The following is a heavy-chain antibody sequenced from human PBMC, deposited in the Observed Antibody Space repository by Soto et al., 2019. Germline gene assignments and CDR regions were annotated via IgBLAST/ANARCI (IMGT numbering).Heavy chain of an antibody. Sequence: PSETLSLTCTVSGGSISSSSYYWCWIRQPPGKGLEWSGSIYYSGSTYYNPSLKSRVTISVDTSKNQFSLKLSSVTAADTAVYYCASGYSYGYFDYWGQGTLVTVSS. V-gene: IGHV4-39*01. D-gene: IGHD5-18*01. J-gene: IGHJ4*02. CDR1: GGSISSSSYY. CDR2: IYYSGST. CDR3: ASGYSYGYFDY.